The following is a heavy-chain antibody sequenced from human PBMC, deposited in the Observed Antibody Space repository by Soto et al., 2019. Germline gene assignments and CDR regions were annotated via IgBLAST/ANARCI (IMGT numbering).Heavy chain of an antibody. D-gene: IGHD4-17*01. CDR1: GGSFNDYY. CDR3: ARRAANTVIKRGYAY. Sequence: SETLSLTCAVYGGSFNDYYWTWIRQPPGKGLEWIGEISHSGSTNYNPSLKSRVTISVDTSKNQFSLKLSSVPAADTAVYYCARRAANTVIKRGYAYWGQGTLVTSPQ. J-gene: IGHJ4*02. CDR2: ISHSGST. V-gene: IGHV4-34*01.